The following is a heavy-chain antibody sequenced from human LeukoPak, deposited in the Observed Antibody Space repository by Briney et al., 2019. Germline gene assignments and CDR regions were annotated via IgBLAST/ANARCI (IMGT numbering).Heavy chain of an antibody. D-gene: IGHD5-24*01. Sequence: PGGSLRLSCAASGFTVSSNYMSWVRQAPGKGLEWVSAISGSGGSTNYADSVKGRFTISRDNSKNTLYLQMNSLRAEDTAVYYCAKENGYNYYFDYWGQGTLVSVSS. V-gene: IGHV3-23*01. J-gene: IGHJ4*02. CDR2: ISGSGGST. CDR1: GFTVSSNY. CDR3: AKENGYNYYFDY.